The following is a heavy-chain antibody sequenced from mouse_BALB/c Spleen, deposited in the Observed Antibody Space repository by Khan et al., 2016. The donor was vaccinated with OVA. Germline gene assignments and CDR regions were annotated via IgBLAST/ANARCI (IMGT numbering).Heavy chain of an antibody. V-gene: IGHV2-3*01. CDR3: AIIYYGNDWFAY. CDR1: GLSLTNYG. J-gene: IGHJ3*01. CDR2: IWGDGST. D-gene: IGHD2-1*01. Sequence: VQLQESGPGLVAPSQSLSIRCTVSGLSLTNYGVSWVRQPPGKGLEWLGVIWGDGSTNYHSVLKSRLTINKDNSKSHVFVKLNSLQPDDTATYFCAIIYYGNDWFAYWGQGTLVTVSA.